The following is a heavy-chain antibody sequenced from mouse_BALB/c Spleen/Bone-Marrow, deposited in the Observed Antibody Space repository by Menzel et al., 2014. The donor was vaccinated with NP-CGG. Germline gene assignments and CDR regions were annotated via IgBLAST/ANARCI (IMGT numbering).Heavy chain of an antibody. J-gene: IGHJ4*01. V-gene: IGHV1-69*02. D-gene: IGHD2-1*01. Sequence: QVQLQQSGAELVKPGASVKLSCKASGYTFTSYWMHWVKQRPRQGLEWIGEIDPSDSYTNYNQKFKGKATLTVDKSSSTAYMQLSSLTSEDSAAYYCALIYYGNYDYAMDYWGQGTSVTVSS. CDR1: GYTFTSYW. CDR3: ALIYYGNYDYAMDY. CDR2: IDPSDSYT.